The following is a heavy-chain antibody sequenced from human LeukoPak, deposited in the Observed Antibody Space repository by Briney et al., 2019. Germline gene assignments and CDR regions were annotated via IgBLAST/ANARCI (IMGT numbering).Heavy chain of an antibody. J-gene: IGHJ4*02. CDR3: ARAPTPIIAVAGSFDY. V-gene: IGHV6-1*01. CDR2: TYYRSKWYN. Sequence: SQTLSLTCAISGDSVSNNSAAWNWIRQSPSGGLEWLGRTYYRSKWYNDYAVSVKSRITINPDTSKNQFSLQVNSVTPEDMAVYYCARAPTPIIAVAGSFDYWGQGTLVTVSS. CDR1: GDSVSNNSAA. D-gene: IGHD6-19*01.